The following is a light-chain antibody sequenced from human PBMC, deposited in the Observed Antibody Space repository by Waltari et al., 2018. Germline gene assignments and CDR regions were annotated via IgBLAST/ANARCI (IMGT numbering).Light chain of an antibody. Sequence: QSALTQPASVSGSPGQSNTISCTATSSDVGSYNLVSWYQQHPGKAPKLVIYEVTKRPSGVSTRFSGSKSGNTASLTISGLQAEDEADYCCCSYAGSSTWVFGGGTKLTVL. J-gene: IGLJ3*02. CDR3: CSYAGSSTWV. CDR1: SSDVGSYNL. V-gene: IGLV2-23*02. CDR2: EVT.